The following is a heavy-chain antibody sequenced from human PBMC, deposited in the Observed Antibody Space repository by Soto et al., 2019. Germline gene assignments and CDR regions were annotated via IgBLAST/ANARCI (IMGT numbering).Heavy chain of an antibody. CDR3: ARGGIFGVVIISGEDAFDI. D-gene: IGHD3-3*01. CDR2: IYYSGST. Sequence: SETLSLTCTVSGGYITSYFWSWIRQPPGKGLEWIGYIYYSGSTYYNPSLKSRVTISVDTSKNQFSLKLSSVTAADTAVYYCARGGIFGVVIISGEDAFDIWGQGTMVTVSS. J-gene: IGHJ3*02. CDR1: GGYITSYF. V-gene: IGHV4-59*08.